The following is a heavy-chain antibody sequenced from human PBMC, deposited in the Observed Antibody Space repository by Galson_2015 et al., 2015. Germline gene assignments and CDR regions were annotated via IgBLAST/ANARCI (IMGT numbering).Heavy chain of an antibody. CDR1: GFTFSSYW. J-gene: IGHJ5*02. V-gene: IGHV3-7*05. CDR2: IKQDGSEK. D-gene: IGHD4-17*01. Sequence: SLRLSCAASGFTFSSYWMSWVRQAPGKGLEWVANIKQDGSEKYYLDSVKGRFTISRDNAKNSLYLQMNSLRAEDTAVYYYARAGDYGDYLNWFDPWGQGTLVTVSS. CDR3: ARAGDYGDYLNWFDP.